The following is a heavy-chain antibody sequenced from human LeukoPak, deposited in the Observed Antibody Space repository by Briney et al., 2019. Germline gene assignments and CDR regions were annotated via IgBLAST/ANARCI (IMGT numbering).Heavy chain of an antibody. Sequence: ASVKVSCKASGYTFTSYYMHWVRQAPGQGLEWMGIISPSGGSTSYAQKFQGRVTMTRDTSTSTVYMELSSLRSEDTAVSYCARERPPFGISYYYDSSGYSPSDYWGQGTLVTVSS. D-gene: IGHD3-22*01. J-gene: IGHJ4*02. CDR2: ISPSGGST. V-gene: IGHV1-46*01. CDR3: ARERPPFGISYYYDSSGYSPSDY. CDR1: GYTFTSYY.